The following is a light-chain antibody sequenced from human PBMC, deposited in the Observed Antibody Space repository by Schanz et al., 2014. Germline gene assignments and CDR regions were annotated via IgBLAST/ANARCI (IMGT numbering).Light chain of an antibody. Sequence: DIQMTQSPSTLSASVGDRVTITCRASQSISTWLAWYQQKPGKAPKVLIYDASSLESGVPSRFSGSGSGTEFTLTISSLQPEDFATYYCQQANSFPPFTFGQGTKVEIK. V-gene: IGKV1-5*01. J-gene: IGKJ2*01. CDR3: QQANSFPPFT. CDR1: QSISTW. CDR2: DAS.